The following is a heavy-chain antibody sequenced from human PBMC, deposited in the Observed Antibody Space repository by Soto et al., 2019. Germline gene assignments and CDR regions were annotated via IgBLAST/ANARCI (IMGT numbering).Heavy chain of an antibody. J-gene: IGHJ4*02. CDR3: AKVVVARTNWYYFDC. V-gene: IGHV3-30*18. Sequence: AGGSLRLSCAASGFTFRSYGMYWVRQAPGKGLGWVAVISYDGSNKYYADSVKGRFTISRDSSKNTLYLQMNSLRAEDTAVYYCAKVVVARTNWYYFDCWGQGTLVTVSS. CDR1: GFTFRSYG. D-gene: IGHD2-2*01. CDR2: ISYDGSNK.